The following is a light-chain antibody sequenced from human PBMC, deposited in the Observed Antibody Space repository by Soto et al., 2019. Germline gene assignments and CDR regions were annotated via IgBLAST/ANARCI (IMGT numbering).Light chain of an antibody. CDR1: QSVSSY. Sequence: EIVLTQSPATLSLSPGERATLSCRASQSVSSYLAWYQQKPGQAPRLLIYDASNRASGIPARFSGSGSGTDFTLPISGLEPEYFALYYCQQRSTSLTFGGGSRVAIK. CDR3: QQRSTSLT. CDR2: DAS. J-gene: IGKJ4*01. V-gene: IGKV3-11*01.